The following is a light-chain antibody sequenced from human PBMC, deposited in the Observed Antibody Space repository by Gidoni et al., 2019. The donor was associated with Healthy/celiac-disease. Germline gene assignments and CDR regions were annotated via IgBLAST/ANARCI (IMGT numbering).Light chain of an antibody. CDR1: QSVSSY. V-gene: IGKV3-11*01. CDR3: QQRSNWPLT. J-gene: IGKJ4*01. CDR2: DAS. Sequence: EIVLTPSPPTLSLSPGERATLSCRASQSVSSYLAWYQQKPGQAPRLLIYDASNRATGIPDRFSGSGSGTDFTLTISSLEPEDFAVYYCQQRSNWPLTFGGGTKVEIK.